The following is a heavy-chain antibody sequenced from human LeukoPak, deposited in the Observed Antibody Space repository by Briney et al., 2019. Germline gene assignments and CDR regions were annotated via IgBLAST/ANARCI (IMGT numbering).Heavy chain of an antibody. D-gene: IGHD3-10*01. CDR3: ARDGNYSGSGRNMGYFDY. V-gene: IGHV3-21*01. Sequence: PGGSLRLSCAASGFTFSSYSMNWVRQAPGEGLEWVSSISSSSNYIYYTDSVKGRFTISRDNAKNSLYLQMNCLRAEDTAVYYCARDGNYSGSGRNMGYFDYWGQGTLVTVSS. CDR1: GFTFSSYS. CDR2: ISSSSNYI. J-gene: IGHJ4*02.